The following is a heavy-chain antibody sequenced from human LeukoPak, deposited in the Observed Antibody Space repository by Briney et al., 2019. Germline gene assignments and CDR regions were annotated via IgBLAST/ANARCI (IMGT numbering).Heavy chain of an antibody. CDR1: GGSISSYY. Sequence: SETLSLTCTVSGGSISSYYWSWIRQPPGKGLEWIGYIYYSGSTNYNPSLKSRVTISVDTSKNQFSLKLSSVTAADTAVYYCAREMVRGAPKRYYGMDVWGQGTTVTVSS. CDR3: AREMVRGAPKRYYGMDV. D-gene: IGHD3-10*01. J-gene: IGHJ6*02. CDR2: IYYSGST. V-gene: IGHV4-59*01.